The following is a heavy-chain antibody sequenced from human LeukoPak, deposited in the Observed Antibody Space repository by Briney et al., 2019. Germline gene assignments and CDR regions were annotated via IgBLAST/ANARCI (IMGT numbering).Heavy chain of an antibody. V-gene: IGHV4-59*01. CDR2: IYYSGST. Sequence: SETLSLTCTVSGGSISSYYWSWIRQPPGKGLEWIGYIYYSGSTNYNPSLKSRVTISADTSKNQFSLKLSSVTAADTAVYYCARASRWHPFDYWGQGTLVTVSS. J-gene: IGHJ4*02. CDR1: GGSISSYY. CDR3: ARASRWHPFDY.